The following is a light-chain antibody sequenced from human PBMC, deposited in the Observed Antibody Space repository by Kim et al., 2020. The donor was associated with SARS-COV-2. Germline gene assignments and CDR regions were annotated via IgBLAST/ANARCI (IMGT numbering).Light chain of an antibody. Sequence: AIQMTQSPSSLSASVGDRVTITCRASQGIRNDLGWYQQKPGKAPKLLIYAASSLQSGVPSRFSGSGSGTDFTLTISSLQPEDFATYYCLQDYIYPLITFGQGTRLEIK. V-gene: IGKV1-6*01. CDR3: LQDYIYPLIT. J-gene: IGKJ5*01. CDR1: QGIRND. CDR2: AAS.